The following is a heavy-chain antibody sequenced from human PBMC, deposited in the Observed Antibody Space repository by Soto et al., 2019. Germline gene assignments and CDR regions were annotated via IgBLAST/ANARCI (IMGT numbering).Heavy chain of an antibody. V-gene: IGHV4-38-2*02. CDR3: VRERAGGPIDY. CDR2: IYHSGST. Sequence: SETLSLTCAVSGYSISSAYYWGWIRQPPGKGLEWIGNIYHSGSTYYNPSLKSRVTISVDTSKNQFFLNLSSVTAADTSMYYCVRERAGGPIDYWGQGTLVTVYS. J-gene: IGHJ4*02. CDR1: GYSISSAYY.